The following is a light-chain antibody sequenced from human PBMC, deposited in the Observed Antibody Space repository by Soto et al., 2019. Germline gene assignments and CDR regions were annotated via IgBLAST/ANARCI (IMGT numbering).Light chain of an antibody. J-gene: IGKJ2*01. CDR1: QNINNW. CDR3: QQYDTFSHT. Sequence: DIPMTQSPSTLSAFVGDTVTITCRASQNINNWLAWYQQKPGKAPKLLIYKASSLESGLPSKFSGSGSGTEFTLTISGLQPDDFATYYCQQYDTFSHTFGQGTKLEIK. V-gene: IGKV1-5*03. CDR2: KAS.